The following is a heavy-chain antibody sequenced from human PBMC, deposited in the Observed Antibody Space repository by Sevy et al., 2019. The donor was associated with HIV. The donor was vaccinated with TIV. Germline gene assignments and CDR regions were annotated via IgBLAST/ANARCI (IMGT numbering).Heavy chain of an antibody. CDR1: GFTFSKYS. CDR3: AREGCTQPHDY. J-gene: IGHJ4*02. V-gene: IGHV3-23*01. Sequence: GRSLRLSCEASGFTFSKYSMSWVRQAPGKGLEWVSTFSFGCGRINYADSVKGRFTISRDDSKNTLYLQMNSLRAEDTAVYYCAREGCTQPHDYWGQGTLVTVSS. CDR2: FSFGCGRI.